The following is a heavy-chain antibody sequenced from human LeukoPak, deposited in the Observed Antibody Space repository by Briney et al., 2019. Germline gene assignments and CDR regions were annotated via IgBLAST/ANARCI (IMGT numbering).Heavy chain of an antibody. CDR2: IYYSGST. J-gene: IGHJ2*01. D-gene: IGHD3-10*01. V-gene: IGHV4-59*01. CDR1: GGSISSYY. CDR3: ARDVGSGSYFAGYWYFDL. Sequence: SETLSLTCTVSGGSISSYYWSWIRQPPGKGLEWIGYIYYSGSTNYNPSLKSRVTISVDTSKNQFSLKLSSVTAADTAVYYCARDVGSGSYFAGYWYFDLWGRGTLVTVSS.